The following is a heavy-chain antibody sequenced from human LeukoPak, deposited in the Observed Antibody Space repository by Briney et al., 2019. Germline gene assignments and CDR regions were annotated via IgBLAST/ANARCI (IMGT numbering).Heavy chain of an antibody. V-gene: IGHV4-59*01. CDR3: ARDPYGSGSSDY. D-gene: IGHD3-10*01. CDR2: IYYSGST. J-gene: IGHJ4*02. Sequence: SETLSLTCTVSGGPISSYYWSWIRQPPGKGLEWIGYIYYSGSTNYNPSLKSRVTISVDTSKNQFSLKLSSVTAADTAVYYCARDPYGSGSSDYWGQGTLVTVSS. CDR1: GGPISSYY.